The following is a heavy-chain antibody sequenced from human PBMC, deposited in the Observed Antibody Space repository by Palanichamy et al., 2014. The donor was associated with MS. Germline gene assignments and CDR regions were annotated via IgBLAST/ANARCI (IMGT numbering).Heavy chain of an antibody. CDR3: ARDSDRSTYYLFDL. D-gene: IGHD1-26*01. CDR1: GFSFSSYA. J-gene: IGHJ4*02. V-gene: IGHV3-23*01. CDR2: ISGSDGST. Sequence: EVQLLESGGGLVQPGGSLRLSCAASGFSFSSYAMMWGPPGLQGRGWEWVSTISGSDGSTYYADSVKGRFTTSRDSSKNTLYLQMSSLRAEDTALYFCARDSDRSTYYLFDLWGQGTLVTVSS.